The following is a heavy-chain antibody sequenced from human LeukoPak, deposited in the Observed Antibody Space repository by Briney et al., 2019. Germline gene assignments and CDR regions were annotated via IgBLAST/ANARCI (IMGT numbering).Heavy chain of an antibody. V-gene: IGHV3-21*01. D-gene: IGHD3-16*01. CDR2: ISRTSSEK. J-gene: IGHJ4*02. Sequence: GGSLRLSCAAAGFTFSCYGMNCFRQAPGKGLEWVSSISRTSSEKAYADSVKGRFTISRDNAKNSLYLQMNSLRAEDTAVYYCARDGGGLDYWGQGTLVTVSS. CDR1: GFTFSCYG. CDR3: ARDGGGLDY.